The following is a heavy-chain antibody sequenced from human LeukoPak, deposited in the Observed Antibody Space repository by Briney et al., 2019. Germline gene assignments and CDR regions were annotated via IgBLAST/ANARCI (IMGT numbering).Heavy chain of an antibody. CDR2: IYYSGST. J-gene: IGHJ6*03. V-gene: IGHV4-30-4*08. CDR1: GGSISSGDYY. CDR3: TSLGSIFGNCYMDV. Sequence: SQTLSLTCTVSGGSISSGDYYWSWIRQPPGKGLEWIGYIYYSGSTYYNPSLKSRVTISVDTSKNQFSLKLSSVTAADTAVYYCTSLGSIFGNCYMDVWGKGTTVTVSS. D-gene: IGHD3-3*01.